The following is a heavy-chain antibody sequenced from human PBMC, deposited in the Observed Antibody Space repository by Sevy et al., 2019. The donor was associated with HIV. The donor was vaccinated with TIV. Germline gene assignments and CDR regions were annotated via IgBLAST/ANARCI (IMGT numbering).Heavy chain of an antibody. D-gene: IGHD4-17*01. V-gene: IGHV3-21*01. CDR1: GFTFSSYS. CDR2: ISSSSSYI. CDR3: ARKHGDYVEVYYYGMDV. J-gene: IGHJ6*02. Sequence: GGSLRLSSAASGFTFSSYSMNWVRQAPGKGLEWVSSISSSSSYIYYADSVKGRFTISRDNAKNSLYLQMNSLRAEDTAVYYCARKHGDYVEVYYYGMDVWGQGTTVTVSS.